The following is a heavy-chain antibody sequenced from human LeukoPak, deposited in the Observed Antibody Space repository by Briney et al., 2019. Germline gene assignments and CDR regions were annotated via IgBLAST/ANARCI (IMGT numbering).Heavy chain of an antibody. J-gene: IGHJ4*02. CDR2: ISGDGGSI. CDR3: ARESESSGCYDY. Sequence: PGGSLRLSCAAPGFMFHDYAIHWVRQAPGKGLEWVSLISGDGGSIFYADSVKGRFTISRDNSKNSLYLQMNSLRSDDTALYYCARESESSGCYDYWGQGTLVTVSS. D-gene: IGHD3-22*01. CDR1: GFMFHDYA. V-gene: IGHV3-43*02.